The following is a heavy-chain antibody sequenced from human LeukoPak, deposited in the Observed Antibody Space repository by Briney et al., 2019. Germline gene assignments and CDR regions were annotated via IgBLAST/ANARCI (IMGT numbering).Heavy chain of an antibody. V-gene: IGHV3-23*01. Sequence: GGSLRLSCAASGFTFSSYAMSWVRQAPGKGLEWVSAISGSGGSTYYADSVKGRFTISRDNSKNTLYLQMNSLRAEDTAVYYCAKSLPNYYDSSGYSGFDYWGQGTLVTVFS. CDR1: GFTFSSYA. D-gene: IGHD3-22*01. CDR2: ISGSGGST. J-gene: IGHJ4*02. CDR3: AKSLPNYYDSSGYSGFDY.